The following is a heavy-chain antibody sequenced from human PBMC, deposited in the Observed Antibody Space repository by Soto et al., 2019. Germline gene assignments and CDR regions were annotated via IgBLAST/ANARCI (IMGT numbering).Heavy chain of an antibody. Sequence: QVQLVQSGAEVKKPGASVKASCKTSGYTFRNYYINWVRQAPGQGLEWRGRINPSGGGTSYAQKFQGRVTMTRVTYTSTVDMDLDRLRSEDTAVYYCARFQEVVVLPAAPIDYLGQGTLGTVSS. V-gene: IGHV1-46*01. CDR1: GYTFRNYY. D-gene: IGHD2-2*01. CDR2: INPSGGGT. CDR3: ARFQEVVVLPAAPIDY. J-gene: IGHJ4*02.